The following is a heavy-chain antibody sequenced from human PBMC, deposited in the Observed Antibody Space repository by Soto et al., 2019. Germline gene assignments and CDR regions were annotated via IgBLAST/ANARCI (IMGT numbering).Heavy chain of an antibody. V-gene: IGHV3-23*01. Sequence: PGGSLRLSCSASGFTFSTYAMNWFRQAPGKGLEWVSGVSGSGDSTYYADSVKGRFTVSRDNSKNTLYLQMNSLRAEDTAVFYCAKERSSGCSFDYWGQGPLVTVSS. D-gene: IGHD6-19*01. J-gene: IGHJ4*02. CDR1: GFTFSTYA. CDR2: VSGSGDST. CDR3: AKERSSGCSFDY.